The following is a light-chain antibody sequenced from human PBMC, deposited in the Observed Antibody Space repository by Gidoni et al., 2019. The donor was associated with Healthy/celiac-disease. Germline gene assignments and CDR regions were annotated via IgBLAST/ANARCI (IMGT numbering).Light chain of an antibody. V-gene: IGLV2-14*01. CDR1: SSDVGGYNY. Sequence: QSALTQPASVSGSPGQSLTIPCTGTSSDVGGYNYVSWYQQHPGKATKLMIYEVSNRPSGVSNRFSGSKSGNTASLTISGLQAEDEADYYCSSYTSSSTVVFGGGTKLTVL. CDR2: EVS. CDR3: SSYTSSSTVV. J-gene: IGLJ2*01.